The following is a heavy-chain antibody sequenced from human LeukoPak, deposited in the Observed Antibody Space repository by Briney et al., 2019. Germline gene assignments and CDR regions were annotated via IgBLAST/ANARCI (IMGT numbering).Heavy chain of an antibody. J-gene: IGHJ4*02. D-gene: IGHD3/OR15-3a*01. V-gene: IGHV3-23*01. Sequence: GGCLRLSCAASGFTFSSSAMSWVRPAPGKGLGWVSVVDGSGKTTYYADSVKGRFTISRDNSKNTLYLQLTSLRVEDTAVYYCAKVATWTYFDSWGQGTLVTVSS. CDR3: AKVATWTYFDS. CDR1: GFTFSSSA. CDR2: VDGSGKTT.